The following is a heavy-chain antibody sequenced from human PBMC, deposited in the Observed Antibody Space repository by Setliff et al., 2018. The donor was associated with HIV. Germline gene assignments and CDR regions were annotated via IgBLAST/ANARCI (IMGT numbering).Heavy chain of an antibody. CDR3: ARQKVRDCTPTTCQVYFDP. J-gene: IGHJ5*02. CDR1: GYTFTGYY. Sequence: ASVKVSCKASGYTFTGYYMHWVRQAPGQGLEWMGWINSNGGGTNFAQKFQGRVTMTRDTSISTAYMELSSLRPEDTAVYFCARQKVRDCTPTTCQVYFDPWGQGTLVTVSS. V-gene: IGHV1-2*02. CDR2: INSNGGGT. D-gene: IGHD2-8*01.